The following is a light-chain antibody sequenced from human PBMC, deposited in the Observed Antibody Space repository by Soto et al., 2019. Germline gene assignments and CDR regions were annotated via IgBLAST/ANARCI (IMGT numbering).Light chain of an antibody. CDR3: QQYGSSPPT. CDR1: QSVSSNY. J-gene: IGKJ1*01. CDR2: GAS. Sequence: EIVLTQSPGTLSLSPGERATHSCRASQSVSSNYLAWYQRKPGQAPRLLIYGASSRAIDIPNRFSGSGSGTDFTLTITRLEPEDFAVYYCQQYGSSPPTFGQGTKVEI. V-gene: IGKV3-20*01.